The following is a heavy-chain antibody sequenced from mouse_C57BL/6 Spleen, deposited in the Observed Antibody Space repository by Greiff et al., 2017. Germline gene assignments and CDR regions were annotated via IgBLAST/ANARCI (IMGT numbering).Heavy chain of an antibody. CDR1: GFTFSSYA. CDR2: ISDGGSYT. V-gene: IGHV5-4*01. CDR3: ARDDDYDEGYAMDY. J-gene: IGHJ4*01. Sequence: EVTLVESGGGLVKPGGSLKLSCAASGFTFSSYAMSWVRQTPEKRLEWVATISDGGSYTYYPDNVKGRFTISRDNAKNNLYLQMSHLKSEDTAMYYCARDDDYDEGYAMDYWGQGTSVTVSS. D-gene: IGHD2-4*01.